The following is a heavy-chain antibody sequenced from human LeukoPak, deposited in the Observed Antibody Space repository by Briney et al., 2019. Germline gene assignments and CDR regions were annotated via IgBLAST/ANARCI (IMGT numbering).Heavy chain of an antibody. Sequence: SETLSLTCTVSGGSISSSSHYWGWFRQPPGKGLEWIGYIYYSGSSFCNPSLKSRVTMSVDTSKNQFTLRLNSVTAADTAVYYCARSRDGTLDIWGQGAMVTVSS. CDR3: ARSRDGTLDI. V-gene: IGHV4-39*01. J-gene: IGHJ3*02. CDR2: IYYSGSS. D-gene: IGHD5-24*01. CDR1: GGSISSSSHY.